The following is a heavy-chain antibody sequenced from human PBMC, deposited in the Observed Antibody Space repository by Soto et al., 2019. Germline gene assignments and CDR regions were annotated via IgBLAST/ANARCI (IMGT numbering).Heavy chain of an antibody. CDR1: GFTFSSYG. J-gene: IGHJ3*02. D-gene: IGHD6-19*01. CDR2: ISYDGSNK. Sequence: GGSLRLSCAASGFTFSSYGMHWVRQAPGKGLEWVAVISYDGSNKYYADSVKGRFTISRYNSKNTLYLQMNSLRAEDTAVYYCAKLIAVAGTGSAFDIWGQGTMVTVSS. V-gene: IGHV3-30*18. CDR3: AKLIAVAGTGSAFDI.